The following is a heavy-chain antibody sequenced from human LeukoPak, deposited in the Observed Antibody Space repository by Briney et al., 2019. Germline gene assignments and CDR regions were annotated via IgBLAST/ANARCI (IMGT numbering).Heavy chain of an antibody. J-gene: IGHJ4*02. CDR1: GFTVSNNY. CDR3: AKDQRWESPHYLDS. V-gene: IGHV3-53*01. D-gene: IGHD1-26*01. Sequence: GGSLGLSCAASGFTVSNNYMNWVRQAPGKGLEWVSVIYSGGGTYYADSVRGRFTISRDNSKNTLYVQMNSLRDEDTAVYYCAKDQRWESPHYLDSWGQGTLVTVSS. CDR2: IYSGGGT.